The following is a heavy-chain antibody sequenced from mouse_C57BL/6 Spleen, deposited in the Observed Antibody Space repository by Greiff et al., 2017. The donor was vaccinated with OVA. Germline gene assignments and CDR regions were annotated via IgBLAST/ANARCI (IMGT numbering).Heavy chain of an antibody. J-gene: IGHJ1*03. V-gene: IGHV1-15*01. CDR1: GYTFTDYE. CDR3: TRDGSSYSYWYFDV. CDR2: IDPETGGT. D-gene: IGHD1-1*01. Sequence: VKLMESGAELVRPGASVTLSCKASGYTFTDYEMHWVKQTPVHGLEWIGAIDPETGGTAYNQKFKGKAILTADKSSSTAYMELRSLTSEDSAVYYCTRDGSSYSYWYFDVWGTGTTVTVSS.